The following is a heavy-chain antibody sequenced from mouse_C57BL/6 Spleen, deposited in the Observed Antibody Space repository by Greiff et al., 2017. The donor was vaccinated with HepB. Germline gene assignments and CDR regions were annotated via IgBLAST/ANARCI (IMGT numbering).Heavy chain of an antibody. V-gene: IGHV1-82*01. Sequence: QVQLQQSGPELVKPGASVKISCKASGYAFSSSWMDWVKQRPGKGLEWIGRIYPGDGDTNYNGKFKGKATLTADKSSSTAYMQLSSLTSEDSAVYFCARKALGNFDYWGQGTTLTVSS. D-gene: IGHD3-3*01. CDR3: ARKALGNFDY. CDR1: GYAFSSSW. J-gene: IGHJ2*01. CDR2: IYPGDGDT.